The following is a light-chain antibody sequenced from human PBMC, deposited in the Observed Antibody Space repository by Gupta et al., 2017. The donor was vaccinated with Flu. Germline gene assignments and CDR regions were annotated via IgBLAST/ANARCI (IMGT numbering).Light chain of an antibody. CDR3: CSYAGSSTLV. V-gene: IGLV2-23*02. J-gene: IGLJ2*01. CDR2: EVT. Sequence: ITISCTGTSSDVGSNNLVSWYQQHPGKAPKLMIDEVTKRPAGVSDRFSGSKSGNTASLTISGLQAEDEADYYCCSYAGSSTLVFGGGTKLTVL. CDR1: SSDVGSNNL.